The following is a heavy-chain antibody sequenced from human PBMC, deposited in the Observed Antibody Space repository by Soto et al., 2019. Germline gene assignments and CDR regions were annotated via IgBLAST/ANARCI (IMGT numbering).Heavy chain of an antibody. CDR3: ARDGYCSGGSCYSVPVFDY. D-gene: IGHD2-15*01. J-gene: IGHJ4*02. CDR1: GFTFSSYG. Sequence: QVQLVESGGGVVQLGRSLRLSCAASGFTFSSYGMHWVRQAPGKGREWVAVIWYDGSNKYYADSVKGRFTISRDNSKNTLYLQMNSLRAEDTAVYYCARDGYCSGGSCYSVPVFDYWGQGTLVTVSS. CDR2: IWYDGSNK. V-gene: IGHV3-33*01.